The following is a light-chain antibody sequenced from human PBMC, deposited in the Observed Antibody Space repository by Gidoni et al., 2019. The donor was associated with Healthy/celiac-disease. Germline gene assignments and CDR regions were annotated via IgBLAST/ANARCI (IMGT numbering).Light chain of an antibody. CDR2: AAS. V-gene: IGKV1-39*01. J-gene: IGKJ2*04. CDR1: QSISSY. Sequence: DIQMTQSPSSLSASVGDRVTITCRASQSISSYLNWYQQKPGKAPKLLIYAASSLQSGVPSRFSGSGSGTDFTLTISSLQPEDFATYYCQQSYSTPPCGFXQXTKLEIK. CDR3: QQSYSTPPCG.